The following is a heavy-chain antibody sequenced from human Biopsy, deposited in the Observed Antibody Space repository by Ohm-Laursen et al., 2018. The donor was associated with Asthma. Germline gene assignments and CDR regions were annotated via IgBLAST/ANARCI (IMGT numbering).Heavy chain of an antibody. J-gene: IGHJ6*02. CDR2: SDHRGNT. CDR3: ARGPEWSGLDI. CDR1: GPSSSAYY. D-gene: IGHD3-3*01. V-gene: IGHV4-34*01. Sequence: TLSLTCSMYGPSSSAYYWTWIRQTPGKGLEWIGESDHRGNTNTNATLKSRVTISKAKSANEFSLKMKSVTAADTAIYYCARGPEWSGLDIWGQGTTVTVSS.